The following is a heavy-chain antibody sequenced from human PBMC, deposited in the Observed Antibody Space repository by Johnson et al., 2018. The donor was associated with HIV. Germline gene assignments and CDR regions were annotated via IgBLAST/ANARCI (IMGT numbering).Heavy chain of an antibody. CDR2: ISYDGSNK. CDR3: ARVIYNFWSGPHAFDI. D-gene: IGHD3-3*01. Sequence: VQLVETGGGLIQPGGSLRLSCAASGFTVSSNYMSWVRQAPGKGLEWVAVISYDGSNKYYADSVKGRFTLSRDNSKNTLFLQMTSLRAEDTAVYYCARVIYNFWSGPHAFDIWGQGTMVTVSS. J-gene: IGHJ3*02. V-gene: IGHV3-30-3*01. CDR1: GFTVSSNY.